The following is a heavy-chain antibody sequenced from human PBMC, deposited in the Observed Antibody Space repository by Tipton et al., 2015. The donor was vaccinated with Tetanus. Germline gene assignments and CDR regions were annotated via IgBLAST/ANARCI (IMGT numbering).Heavy chain of an antibody. J-gene: IGHJ4*02. Sequence: LRLSCTVSGASLRGGDYHWSWIRQPPGKGLEWLAYISGSGATNSNYYLKSRITMTRDTSRNQFSLTLTSVTAADTAVYYCARANYDSFKKGPFDSWGQGSLVIVSS. CDR3: ARANYDSFKKGPFDS. CDR1: GASLRGGDYH. CDR2: ISGSGAT. V-gene: IGHV4-61*08. D-gene: IGHD3-3*01.